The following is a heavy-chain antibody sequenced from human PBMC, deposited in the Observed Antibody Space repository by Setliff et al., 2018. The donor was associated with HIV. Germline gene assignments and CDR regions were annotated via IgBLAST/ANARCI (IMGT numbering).Heavy chain of an antibody. V-gene: IGHV3-33*06. D-gene: IGHD1-26*01. Sequence: PGGSLRLSCAVSGFTFSTYGMYWFRQAPGKGLEWVAGVWYDGSNKYYDDSVQGRFTISSDNSKNTLYLQMTSLRAEDTAVYHCAKDRNPWDSSYYMDVWGKGTTVTVSS. CDR3: AKDRNPWDSSYYMDV. J-gene: IGHJ6*03. CDR2: VWYDGSNK. CDR1: GFTFSTYG.